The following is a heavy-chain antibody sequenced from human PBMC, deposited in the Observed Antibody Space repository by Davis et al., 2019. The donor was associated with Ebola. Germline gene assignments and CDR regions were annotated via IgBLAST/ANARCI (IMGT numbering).Heavy chain of an antibody. Sequence: PSETLSLTCTVSGGSISSGGYYWSWIRQHPGKGLEWIGYIYYSGRTYYNPSLKSRVTISVDTSKNQFSLKLSSVTAADTAVYYCARFAGGPAAPIDYWGQGTLVTVSS. CDR3: ARFAGGPAAPIDY. J-gene: IGHJ4*02. CDR1: GGSISSGGYY. D-gene: IGHD6-13*01. CDR2: IYYSGRT. V-gene: IGHV4-31*03.